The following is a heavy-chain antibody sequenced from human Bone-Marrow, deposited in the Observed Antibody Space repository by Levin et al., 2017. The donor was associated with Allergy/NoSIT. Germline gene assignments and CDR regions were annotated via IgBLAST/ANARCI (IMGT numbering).Heavy chain of an antibody. CDR2: ISAGGNYI. J-gene: IGHJ6*02. D-gene: IGHD3-22*01. V-gene: IGHV3-21*01. CDR3: ASWAMYHYDRSAFDYFYYATDV. Sequence: GESLKISCAASGILFSSYDMNWVRQAPGKGLEWVSYISAGGNYIYYADSVKGRFTISRDNAKNSLFLQMNSLRAEDTAVYYCASWAMYHYDRSAFDYFYYATDVWGQGTTVTVSS. CDR1: GILFSSYD.